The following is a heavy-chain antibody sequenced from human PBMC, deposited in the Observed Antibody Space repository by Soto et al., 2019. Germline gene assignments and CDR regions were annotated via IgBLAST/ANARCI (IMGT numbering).Heavy chain of an antibody. CDR1: GYTFTSHG. Sequence: QVHLVQSGAEVKKPGASVKVSCKASGYTFTSHGITWVRQAPGQGLEWMGWISAHNGNTDYAQKLQGRVIVTRDTSTSTAYMELRSLRSDDTAVYYGARGRYGDYWGQGALVTVSS. J-gene: IGHJ4*02. CDR2: ISAHNGNT. D-gene: IGHD1-1*01. V-gene: IGHV1-18*01. CDR3: ARGRYGDY.